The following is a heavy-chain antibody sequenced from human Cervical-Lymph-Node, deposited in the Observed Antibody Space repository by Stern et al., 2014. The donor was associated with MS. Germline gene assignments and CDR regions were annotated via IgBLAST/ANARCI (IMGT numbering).Heavy chain of an antibody. Sequence: VQLEESGGGAVQPGRSLTLSCAASGFTFSSYGMHWVRQAPGKGLECVAVIWYDGSNKYYADSVKGRFTISRDNSKNTLYLQMSSLRGEDTAVYYCARDSYAEGRNFEYWGQGTLVTVSS. CDR2: IWYDGSNK. D-gene: IGHD4-17*01. CDR3: ARDSYAEGRNFEY. CDR1: GFTFSSYG. V-gene: IGHV3-33*01. J-gene: IGHJ4*02.